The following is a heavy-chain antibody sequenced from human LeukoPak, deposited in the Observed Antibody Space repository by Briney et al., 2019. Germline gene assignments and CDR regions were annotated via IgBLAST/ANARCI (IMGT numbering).Heavy chain of an antibody. Sequence: TGGSLRLSCAASGFTFRSYAMHWVRQAPGKGLEGVAVISDDGSRQHYEDLLEGRFTISRDNSKNTVSLQKSSLTSEDTAAYFCVREQPGDGWSGFDYWGQGTLVTVSS. J-gene: IGHJ4*02. CDR2: ISDDGSRQ. CDR1: GFTFRSYA. V-gene: IGHV3-30*15. CDR3: VREQPGDGWSGFDY. D-gene: IGHD6-19*01.